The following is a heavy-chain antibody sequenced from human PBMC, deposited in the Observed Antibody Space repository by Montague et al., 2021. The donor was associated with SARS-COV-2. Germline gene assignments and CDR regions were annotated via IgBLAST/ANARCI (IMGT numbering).Heavy chain of an antibody. CDR2: IYYTGSR. CDR3: ARHARGEGYTSWFDS. V-gene: IGHV4-61*01. Sequence: SETLSLTCTVSGDSVSSGSSYWSWIRQPPGKGLEWIGYIYYTGSRKYNSSLKSRLTISVDTSKNQFSLKLSSVTAADTAVYYCARHARGEGYTSWFDSWGQGTLVTVSS. D-gene: IGHD5-24*01. CDR1: GDSVSSGSSY. J-gene: IGHJ5*01.